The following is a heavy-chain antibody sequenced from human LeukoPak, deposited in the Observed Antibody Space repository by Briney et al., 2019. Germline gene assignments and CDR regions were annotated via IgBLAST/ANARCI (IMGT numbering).Heavy chain of an antibody. Sequence: PSETLSLTCAVYGGSISSYYWNWIRQPPGKGLEWIGYIYNSGSTNNNPSFKSRVTISVDTSKKQFSLKLSSVTAADTAVYYCARETPYGSGSYPFDYWGQGILVTVSS. D-gene: IGHD3-10*01. CDR1: GGSISSYY. CDR2: IYNSGST. J-gene: IGHJ4*02. CDR3: ARETPYGSGSYPFDY. V-gene: IGHV4-59*01.